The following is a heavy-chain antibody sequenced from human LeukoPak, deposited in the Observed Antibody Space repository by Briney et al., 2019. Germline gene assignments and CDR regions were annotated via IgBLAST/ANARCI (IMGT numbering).Heavy chain of an antibody. D-gene: IGHD6-19*01. J-gene: IGHJ4*02. Sequence: PSETLSLTCTVSGGSISSYYWSWIRQPPGKGLEWIGSIYYSGSTYYNPSLKSRVTISVDTSKNQFSLKLSSVTAADTAVYYCARDQTIAVAFDYWGQGTLVTVSS. V-gene: IGHV4-59*12. CDR1: GGSISSYY. CDR2: IYYSGST. CDR3: ARDQTIAVAFDY.